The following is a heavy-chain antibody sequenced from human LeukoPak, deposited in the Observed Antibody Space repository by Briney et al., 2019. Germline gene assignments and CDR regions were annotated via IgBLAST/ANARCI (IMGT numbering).Heavy chain of an antibody. CDR2: ISYDGRNI. CDR1: GFTFNNYG. J-gene: IGHJ4*02. CDR3: AKGPLRGTAAAIDY. D-gene: IGHD2-2*01. V-gene: IGHV3-30*18. Sequence: GSLRLSCAASGFTFNNYGMHWVRQAPGKGLEWVAVISYDGRNIHYPDSVKGRFTISRDISTDTLWLQMDSLRTEDTAVYYCAKGPLRGTAAAIDYWGQGTLVTVSS.